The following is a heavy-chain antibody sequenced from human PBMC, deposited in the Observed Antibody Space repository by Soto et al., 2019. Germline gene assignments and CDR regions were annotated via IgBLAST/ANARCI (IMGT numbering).Heavy chain of an antibody. J-gene: IGHJ4*02. Sequence: PSETLSLTCTVSGGSISSGDYYWSWIRQPPGKGLEWIGYIYYSGSTYYNPSLKSRVTISVDTSKNQFSLKLSSVTAADTAVYYCARGVIPNDEYYFDYWGQGTLVTV. D-gene: IGHD3-10*01. CDR1: GGSISSGDYY. V-gene: IGHV4-30-4*01. CDR2: IYYSGST. CDR3: ARGVIPNDEYYFDY.